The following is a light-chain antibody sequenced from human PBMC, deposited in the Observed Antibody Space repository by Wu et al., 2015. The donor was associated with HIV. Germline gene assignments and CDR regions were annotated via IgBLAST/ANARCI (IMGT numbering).Light chain of an antibody. J-gene: IGKJ2*01. CDR2: GAS. CDR1: QSISRY. V-gene: IGKV1-39*01. Sequence: DIQMTQSPASLSASVGDRVTITCRASQSISRYLNWYQQKLGKAPKLLIYGASTLESGVPSRFSGSGSGTEFTLTITSLHPEDFATYFCQESYSSLYTFGQGTNLEIK. CDR3: QESYSSLYT.